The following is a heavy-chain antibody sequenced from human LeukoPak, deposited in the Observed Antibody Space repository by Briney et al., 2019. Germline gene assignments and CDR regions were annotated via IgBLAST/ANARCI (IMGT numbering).Heavy chain of an antibody. V-gene: IGHV4-39*01. CDR3: TRRPHTAPGWVDP. D-gene: IGHD5-18*01. CDR2: ISYSGST. J-gene: IGHJ5*02. CDR1: GGSITTNNYY. Sequence: SETLSLTCTVSGGSITTNNYYWGWIRQPPGKGLEWIGMISYSGSTYYNPSLKSRVTISRETSKNQFSLKVRSVTAADTAVYYCTRRPHTAPGWVDPWGKGTLVTVSS.